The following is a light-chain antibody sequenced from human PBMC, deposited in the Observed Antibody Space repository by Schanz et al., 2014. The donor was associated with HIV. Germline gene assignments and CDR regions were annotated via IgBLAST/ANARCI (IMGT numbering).Light chain of an antibody. J-gene: IGKJ2*01. V-gene: IGKV1-5*03. CDR2: EAS. CDR3: LQYNDDVYT. Sequence: DIQMTQSPSSLSASVGDRITISCRASQSISEWLAWYQQRPGQAPNLLISEASTLESGVPSRFSGSGSGTEFTLTISSLQPGDFATYYCLQYNDDVYTFGQGTKLEIK. CDR1: QSISEW.